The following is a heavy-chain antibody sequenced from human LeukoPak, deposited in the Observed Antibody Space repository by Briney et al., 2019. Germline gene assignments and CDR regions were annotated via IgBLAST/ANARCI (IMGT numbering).Heavy chain of an antibody. CDR1: GGSLSDYY. CDR2: INHSGVT. CDR3: ARSIGNYDYDGYYSYGMDV. V-gene: IGHV4-34*01. J-gene: IGHJ6*02. Sequence: PSETLSLTCAVFGGSLSDYYWSWIRQPPGQGLEWIGEINHSGVTNYHPSLKSRVTISVDMSKSQFSLNLSSVTAADTAVYYCARSIGNYDYDGYYSYGMDVWGQGTTVTVSS. D-gene: IGHD3-16*01.